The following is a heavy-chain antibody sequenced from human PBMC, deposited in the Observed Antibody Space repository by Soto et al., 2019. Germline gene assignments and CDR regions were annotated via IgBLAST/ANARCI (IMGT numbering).Heavy chain of an antibody. Sequence: PGSSLNISWPCSDSTFSYFWNAWVRHLPGKGLEWMGISYPGDHETRYSPSFHGKVTISANKSINTAYVQWSSLEASDSAIYYCARSPRSSPYFDYWGQGALVTVSS. CDR3: ARSPRSSPYFDY. CDR2: SYPGDHET. J-gene: IGHJ4*02. CDR1: DSTFSYFW. V-gene: IGHV5-51*01. D-gene: IGHD6-13*01.